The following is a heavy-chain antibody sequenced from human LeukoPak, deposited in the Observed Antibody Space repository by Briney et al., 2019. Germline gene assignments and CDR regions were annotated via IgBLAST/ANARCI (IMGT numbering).Heavy chain of an antibody. CDR1: GYTFTSYD. CDR3: ARDLRTYYYDSSGYSQGGY. J-gene: IGHJ4*02. Sequence: ASVKVSCKASGYTFTSYDINWVRQATGQGLEWMGWMNPNSGNTGYAQKFQGRVTMTRDTSISTAYMELSRLRSDDTAVYYCARDLRTYYYDSSGYSQGGYWGQGTLVTVSS. V-gene: IGHV1-8*01. D-gene: IGHD3-22*01. CDR2: MNPNSGNT.